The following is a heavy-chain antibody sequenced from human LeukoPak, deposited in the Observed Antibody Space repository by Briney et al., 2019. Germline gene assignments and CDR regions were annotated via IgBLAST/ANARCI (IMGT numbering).Heavy chain of an antibody. J-gene: IGHJ3*02. D-gene: IGHD1-26*01. CDR1: GFTFTGYS. V-gene: IGHV3-48*01. CDR3: TTEVLEGATDGTFDI. CDR2: ISISSDKI. Sequence: GGSLRLSRAASGFTFTGYSMNWVRQAPGKGLEWVSYISISSDKIYYADSVKGRFTISRDDSKNTLYLLMNSLKTEDTAVYYCTTEVLEGATDGTFDIWGQGTMVTVSS.